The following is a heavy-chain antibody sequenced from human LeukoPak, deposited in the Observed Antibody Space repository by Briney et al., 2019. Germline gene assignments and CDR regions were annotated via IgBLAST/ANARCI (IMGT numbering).Heavy chain of an antibody. Sequence: GGSLRLSCAASGFTFSSYAMSWVRQAPGKGLEWVSAISGSGGSTYYADSVKGRFIISRDNSKNTLYLQMNSLRAEDTAVYYCAKDRPLAVAGIRDAFDIWGQGTMVTVSS. J-gene: IGHJ3*02. CDR3: AKDRPLAVAGIRDAFDI. CDR2: ISGSGGST. V-gene: IGHV3-23*01. CDR1: GFTFSSYA. D-gene: IGHD6-19*01.